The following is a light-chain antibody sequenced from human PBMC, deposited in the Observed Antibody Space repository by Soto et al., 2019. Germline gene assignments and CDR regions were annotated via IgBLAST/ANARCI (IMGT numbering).Light chain of an antibody. CDR1: SSDVGGYNY. CDR2: EVS. Sequence: QSVLTQPASVSGSPGQWITISCTGTSSDVGGYNYVSWYQQHPGKAPKLMIYEVSNRPSGVSNRFSGSKSGNTASLTISGLQAEDEADYFCSSYTSSSTNWVFGGGTKLTVL. CDR3: SSYTSSSTNWV. J-gene: IGLJ3*02. V-gene: IGLV2-14*01.